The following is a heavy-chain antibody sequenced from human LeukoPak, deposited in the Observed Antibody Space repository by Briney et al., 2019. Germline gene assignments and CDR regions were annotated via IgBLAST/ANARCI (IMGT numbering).Heavy chain of an antibody. J-gene: IGHJ5*02. D-gene: IGHD3-10*01. V-gene: IGHV4-34*01. Sequence: SETLSLTCAVYGGSFSGYYWSWIRQPPGKGLEWIGEINDSGSTNYNPSLKSRVTISVDTSKNQFSLKLSSVTAADTAVYYCARGWFGELSLFDPRGQGTLVTVSS. CDR1: GGSFSGYY. CDR3: ARGWFGELSLFDP. CDR2: INDSGST.